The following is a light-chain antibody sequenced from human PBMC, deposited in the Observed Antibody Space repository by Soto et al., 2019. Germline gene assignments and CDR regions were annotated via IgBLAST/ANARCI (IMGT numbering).Light chain of an antibody. J-gene: IGKJ4*01. CDR1: QGITNW. Sequence: DIQMTQSPSSLSASVGDRVTITCRASQGITNWLAWYQQKPGKAPKLPIYAASGLPSGVPSRFSGSGSGTDFTLTISSLQPEDFATYYCQQANRFPLTCGGGTMVEIK. V-gene: IGKV1-12*01. CDR2: AAS. CDR3: QQANRFPLT.